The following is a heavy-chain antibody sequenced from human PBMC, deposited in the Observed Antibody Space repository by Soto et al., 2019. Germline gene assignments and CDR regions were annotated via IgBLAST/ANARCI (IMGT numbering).Heavy chain of an antibody. D-gene: IGHD3-22*01. CDR2: MNPNSGNT. J-gene: IGHJ4*02. CDR1: GYTFTSYD. CDR3: ATVATYYYDSSGYQFDY. V-gene: IGHV1-8*01. Sequence: ASGKVSCKASGYTFTSYDINWVRQATGQGLEWMGWMNPNSGNTGYAQKFQGRVTMTRNTSISTAYMELSSLRSEDTAVYYCATVATYYYDSSGYQFDYWGQGTLVTVSS.